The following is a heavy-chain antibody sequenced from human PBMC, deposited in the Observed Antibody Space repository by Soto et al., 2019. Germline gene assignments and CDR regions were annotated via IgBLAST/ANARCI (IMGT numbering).Heavy chain of an antibody. CDR3: ARDLMGATYYYYYMDV. CDR1: GYTFTSYA. D-gene: IGHD1-26*01. J-gene: IGHJ6*03. CDR2: INAGNGNT. Sequence: QVQLVQSGAEVKKPGASVKVSCKASGYTFTSYAMHWVRQAPGQRLEWMGWINAGNGNTKYSQKFQGRVTITRDTSASTAYMELSSLRSEDTAVYYCARDLMGATYYYYYMDVWGKGTTVTVSS. V-gene: IGHV1-3*01.